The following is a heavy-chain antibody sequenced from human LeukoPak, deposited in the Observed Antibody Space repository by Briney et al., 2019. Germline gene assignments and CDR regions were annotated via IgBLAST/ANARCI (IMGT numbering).Heavy chain of an antibody. J-gene: IGHJ6*03. CDR3: ARAGIYYYYYMDV. V-gene: IGHV1-69*02. D-gene: IGHD3-10*01. CDR2: IIPILGIA. Sequence: SVKVSCKASGGTFSSYTISGVRQAPGQGLEWMGRIIPILGIANYAQKFQGRVTITADKSTSTAYMELSSLRSEDTAVYYCARAGIYYYYYMDVWGKGTTVTVSS. CDR1: GGTFSSYT.